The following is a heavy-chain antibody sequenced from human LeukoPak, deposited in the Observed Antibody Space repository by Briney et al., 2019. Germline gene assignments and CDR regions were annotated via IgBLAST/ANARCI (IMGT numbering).Heavy chain of an antibody. D-gene: IGHD6-13*01. CDR1: GFTFSSYE. V-gene: IGHV3-48*03. J-gene: IGHJ4*02. CDR2: ISSSGSTI. Sequence: PGGSLRLSCAASGFTFSSYEMNWVRQAPGKGLEWVSYISSSGSTIYYADSVKGRFTISRDNAKNSLYLQMNSLRAEDTAVYYCASSLAAAATDYWGQGTLVTVSS. CDR3: ASSLAAAATDY.